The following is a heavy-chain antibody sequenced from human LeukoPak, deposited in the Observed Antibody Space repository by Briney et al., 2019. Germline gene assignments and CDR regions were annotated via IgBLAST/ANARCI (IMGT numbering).Heavy chain of an antibody. Sequence: SETLSLTCAVYGGSFSGYYWSWIRQPPGKGLEWIGEINHSGSTNYNPSLKSRVTISVDTSKNQFSLKLSSVTAADTAVYYCARPRYYYGSGSNYWFDPWGQGTLVTVSS. CDR2: INHSGST. J-gene: IGHJ5*02. D-gene: IGHD3-10*01. CDR3: ARPRYYYGSGSNYWFDP. V-gene: IGHV4-34*01. CDR1: GGSFSGYY.